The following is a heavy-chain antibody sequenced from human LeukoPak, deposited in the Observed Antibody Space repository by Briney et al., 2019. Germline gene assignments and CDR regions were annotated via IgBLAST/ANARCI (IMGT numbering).Heavy chain of an antibody. Sequence: GGSLRLSCAASGFTFSSYWMHWVRQAPGKGLVWVSRINSDGSSTSYADSVKGRFTISRDNAKNTLYLQMNSLRAEDTAVYYCAREQQLVRQAHYYYYYYMDVWGKGTTVTVSS. D-gene: IGHD6-13*01. J-gene: IGHJ6*03. CDR3: AREQQLVRQAHYYYYYYMDV. CDR1: GFTFSSYW. CDR2: INSDGSST. V-gene: IGHV3-74*01.